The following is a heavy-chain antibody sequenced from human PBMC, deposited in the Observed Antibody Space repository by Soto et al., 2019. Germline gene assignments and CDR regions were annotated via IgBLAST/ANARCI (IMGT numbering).Heavy chain of an antibody. CDR3: AHRPTSPDDFYFDY. D-gene: IGHD2-2*01. J-gene: IGHJ4*02. CDR2: FYWNDDK. CDR1: GFSLTTSGVA. Sequence: QITLTESGPTLVTPTQTLTLTCSFSGFSLTTSGVAVGWFRQPPGKAPEWLALFYWNDDKRYSPSLRSRLTVTGDSSKNQVVLTLANVDPVDSGTYYCAHRPTSPDDFYFDYWGQGTLVTVSS. V-gene: IGHV2-5*01.